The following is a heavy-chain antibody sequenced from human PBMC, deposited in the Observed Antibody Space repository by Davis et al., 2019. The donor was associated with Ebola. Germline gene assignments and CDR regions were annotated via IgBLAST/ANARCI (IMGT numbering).Heavy chain of an antibody. CDR1: GLTFNHYA. Sequence: GGSLRLSCTGPGLTFNHYAMSWVRQAPGKGLEWVSGVSGDGGSTDYAQSVRGRFAVSRDNSKNTLYLQMNSLRAEDTAVYYCAKDRGIDNQWLVLGTYYFDYWGQGTLVTVSS. J-gene: IGHJ4*02. CDR2: VSGDGGST. CDR3: AKDRGIDNQWLVLGTYYFDY. D-gene: IGHD6-19*01. V-gene: IGHV3-23*01.